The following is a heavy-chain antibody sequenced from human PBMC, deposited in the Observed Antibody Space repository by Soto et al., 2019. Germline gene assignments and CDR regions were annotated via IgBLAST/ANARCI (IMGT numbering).Heavy chain of an antibody. J-gene: IGHJ2*01. CDR1: GFTFSSYG. V-gene: IGHV3-33*01. CDR3: ARDKWDYGDYVWYFDL. CDR2: IWYDGSNK. D-gene: IGHD4-17*01. Sequence: QVQLVESGGGVVQPGRSLRLSCAASGFTFSSYGMHWFRQAPGKGLEWVAVIWYDGSNKYYADSVKGRFTISRDNYKNTLYLQMNSLRAEDTAVYDWARDKWDYGDYVWYFDLWGRGTLVTVSS.